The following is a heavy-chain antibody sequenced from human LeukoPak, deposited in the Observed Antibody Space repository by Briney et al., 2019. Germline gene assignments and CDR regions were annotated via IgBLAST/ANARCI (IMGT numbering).Heavy chain of an antibody. CDR2: IRSSGSTI. J-gene: IGHJ4*02. V-gene: IGHV3-11*04. CDR3: ARDGSGRVPEMSAPDY. CDR1: GFTFSDYY. D-gene: IGHD3-10*01. Sequence: GGSLRLSCAASGFTFSDYYMSWIRQAPGKGLEWVSYIRSSGSTIYYADSVKGRFTISRDNAKNSLYLQMNSLRAEDTAVYYCARDGSGRVPEMSAPDYWGQGTLVTVSS.